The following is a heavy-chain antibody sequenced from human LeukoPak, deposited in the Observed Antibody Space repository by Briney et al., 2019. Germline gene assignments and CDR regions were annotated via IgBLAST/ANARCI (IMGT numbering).Heavy chain of an antibody. CDR3: ARDCLTSHCYTPLDY. CDR2: INHSGST. V-gene: IGHV4-34*01. Sequence: LSETLSLTCAVYGGSFSGYYWSWIRQPPGKGLEWIGEINHSGSTNYNPSLKSRVTISVDTSKNQFSLKLSSVTAADTAVYYCARDCLTSHCYTPLDYWGQGTLVTVSS. J-gene: IGHJ4*02. CDR1: GGSFSGYY. D-gene: IGHD2-2*02.